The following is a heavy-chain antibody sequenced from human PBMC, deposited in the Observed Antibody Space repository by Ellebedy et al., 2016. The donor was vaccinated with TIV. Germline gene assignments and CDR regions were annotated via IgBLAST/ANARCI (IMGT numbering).Heavy chain of an antibody. Sequence: MPSETLSLTCAISGARVFNNSAAWNCIRQSPLRGLEWLGRTYYRSKWYNDSAVSVRSRITINPDTSKNQFSLHLNYVTPEDTAVYYCARGRSGVAVAVFEHWGQGILVTVSS. CDR3: ARGRSGVAVAVFEH. D-gene: IGHD6-19*01. V-gene: IGHV6-1*01. J-gene: IGHJ4*01. CDR2: TYYRSKWYN. CDR1: GARVFNNSAA.